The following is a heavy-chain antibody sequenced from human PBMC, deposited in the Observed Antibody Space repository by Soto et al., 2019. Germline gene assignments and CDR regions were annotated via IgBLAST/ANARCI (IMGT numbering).Heavy chain of an antibody. J-gene: IGHJ4*02. D-gene: IGHD3-16*02. V-gene: IGHV4-4*02. CDR1: SGSISSSNW. CDR3: ARDEGAWGSYRYLDY. Sequence: QVQLQQSGPGLVKPSGTLSLTCAVSSGSISSSNWWSWVRQPPGKGLEWIGEIYHSGSTNYNPSLKSRVTISVDKSKSQFSLKPSSVTGADTAVYYCARDEGAWGSYRYLDYWGQGTLVTVAS. CDR2: IYHSGST.